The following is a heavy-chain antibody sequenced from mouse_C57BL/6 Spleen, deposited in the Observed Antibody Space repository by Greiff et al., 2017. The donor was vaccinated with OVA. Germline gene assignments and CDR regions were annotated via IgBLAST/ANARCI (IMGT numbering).Heavy chain of an antibody. CDR1: GYTFPSYW. V-gene: IGHV1-61*01. J-gene: IGHJ2*01. Sequence: QVQLQQPGAELLRPGSSVKLSCKASGYTFPSYWMDWVKQRPGQGLEWIGNIYPSDSETHYNQKFKDKATLTVDKSSSTAYMQLSSLTSEDSAVYYCARGVYDYWGQGTTLTVSS. CDR3: ARGVYDY. CDR2: IYPSDSET.